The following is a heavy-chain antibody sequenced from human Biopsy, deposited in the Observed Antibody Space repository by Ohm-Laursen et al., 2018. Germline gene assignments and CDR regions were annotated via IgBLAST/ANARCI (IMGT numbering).Heavy chain of an antibody. J-gene: IGHJ4*02. V-gene: IGHV1-69*01. CDR2: IIPMFGTA. Sequence: KISCKASGGTFINYAISWVRQAPGQGLEWMGGIIPMFGTANYAQMFQGRVTISADESTSTSYMELSSLTTEDTAIYYCARGPHSGSHSCFDYWGRGTLVTVSS. CDR1: GGTFINYA. D-gene: IGHD1-26*01. CDR3: ARGPHSGSHSCFDY.